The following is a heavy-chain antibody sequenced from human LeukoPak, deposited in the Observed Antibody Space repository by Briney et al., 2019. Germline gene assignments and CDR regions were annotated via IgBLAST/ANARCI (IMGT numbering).Heavy chain of an antibody. D-gene: IGHD3-22*01. Sequence: ASVKVSCKASGYTFTGYYMHWVRQAPGQGLEWMGWINPNSGGTNYAQKFQGRVTMTRDMSISTAYMELSRLRSDDTAVYYCARSDYYDSSGYPDYWGQGTLVTVSS. J-gene: IGHJ4*02. V-gene: IGHV1-2*02. CDR2: INPNSGGT. CDR3: ARSDYYDSSGYPDY. CDR1: GYTFTGYY.